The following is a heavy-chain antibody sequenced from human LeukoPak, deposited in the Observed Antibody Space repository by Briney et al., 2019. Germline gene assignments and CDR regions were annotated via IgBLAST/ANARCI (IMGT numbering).Heavy chain of an antibody. D-gene: IGHD6-19*01. CDR1: GFTFSSYG. CDR2: ISYDGSNK. J-gene: IGHJ1*01. V-gene: IGHV3-30*03. CDR3: ARPYSSGWYVDFQH. Sequence: GGSQRLSCAASGFTFSSYGMHWVRQAPGKGLEWVAVISYDGSNKYYADSVKGRFTISRDNSKNTLYLQMNSLRAEDTAVYYCARPYSSGWYVDFQHWGQGTLVTVSS.